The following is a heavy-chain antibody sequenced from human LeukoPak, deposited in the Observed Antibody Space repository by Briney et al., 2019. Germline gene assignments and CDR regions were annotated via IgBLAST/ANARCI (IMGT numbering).Heavy chain of an antibody. Sequence: SETLSLTCTVSGGSISSYYWSWIRQPAGKGLEWIGRIYTSGSTNYNPSLKSRVTMSVDTSKNQFSLKLSSVTAADTAVYYCARDGIAAAGTDYYYYMDVWGKGTTVTVSS. D-gene: IGHD6-13*01. CDR3: ARDGIAAAGTDYYYYMDV. V-gene: IGHV4-4*07. CDR1: GGSISSYY. CDR2: IYTSGST. J-gene: IGHJ6*03.